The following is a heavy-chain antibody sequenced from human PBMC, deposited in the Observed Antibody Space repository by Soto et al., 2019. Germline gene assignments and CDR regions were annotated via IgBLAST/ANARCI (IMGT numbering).Heavy chain of an antibody. J-gene: IGHJ5*02. D-gene: IGHD6-13*01. CDR1: GFTFSSYG. CDR2: ISYDGSNK. CDR3: AKESHSSSWYSDWFDP. Sequence: QVQLVESGGGVVQPGRSLRLSCAASGFTFSSYGMHWVRQAPGKGLEWVAVISYDGSNKYYADSVKGRFTISRDNSKNTLSLQMNSLRAEDTAVYYCAKESHSSSWYSDWFDPWGQGTLVTVSS. V-gene: IGHV3-30*18.